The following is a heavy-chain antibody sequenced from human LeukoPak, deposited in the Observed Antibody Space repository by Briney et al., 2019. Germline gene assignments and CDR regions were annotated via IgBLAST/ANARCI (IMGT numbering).Heavy chain of an antibody. V-gene: IGHV1-69*01. CDR1: GGTFSSYA. CDR3: AREAPGGAPPAFDI. Sequence: SVKVSCKASGGTFSSYAISWVRQAPGQGLEWMGGIILIFGSAIYAQKFQGRVTITADESTSTAYMELSSLRSEDTAVYYCAREAPGGAPPAFDIWGQGTMVTVSS. CDR2: IILIFGSA. D-gene: IGHD1-26*01. J-gene: IGHJ3*02.